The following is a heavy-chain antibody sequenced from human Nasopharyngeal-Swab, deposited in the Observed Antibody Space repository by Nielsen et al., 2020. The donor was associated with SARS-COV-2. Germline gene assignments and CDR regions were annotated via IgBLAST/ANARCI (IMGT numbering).Heavy chain of an antibody. CDR3: ARDPGGEWLYYYYGMDV. CDR1: GYTFTSYG. CDR2: ISAYNGNT. J-gene: IGHJ6*02. V-gene: IGHV1-18*01. Sequence: ASVKVSCKASGYTFTSYGISWVRQAPGQGLEWMGWISAYNGNTNYAKKLQGRVTMTTDTSTSTAYMELRSLRSDDTAVYYCARDPGGEWLYYYYGMDVWGQGTTVTVSS. D-gene: IGHD3-3*01.